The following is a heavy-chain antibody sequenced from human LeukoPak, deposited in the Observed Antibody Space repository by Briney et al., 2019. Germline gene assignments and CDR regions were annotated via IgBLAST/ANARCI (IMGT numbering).Heavy chain of an antibody. CDR1: GGSVSSYS. J-gene: IGHJ3*02. Sequence: SETLSLTCTVSGGSVSSYSWSWIRQPPGKGLEWIGYIHHSGTTNYNPSLKSRVAISVDRTKNQFSLKLSSVTATDTAVYYCARHGGESIVSKVLHAFDIWGQGTMVTVSS. V-gene: IGHV4-59*08. CDR3: ARHGGESIVSKVLHAFDI. CDR2: IHHSGTT. D-gene: IGHD5/OR15-5a*01.